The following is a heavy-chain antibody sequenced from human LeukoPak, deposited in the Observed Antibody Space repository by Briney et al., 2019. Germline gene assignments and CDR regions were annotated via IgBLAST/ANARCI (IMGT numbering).Heavy chain of an antibody. CDR3: AKVMIAFGGVIRGGAFDI. Sequence: PGGSLRLSCAASGFTFSSYGMHWVRQAPGKGLEWVAVISYDGSNKYYADSVKGRFTISRDNSKNTLYLQMNSLRAEDTAVYYCAKVMIAFGGVIRGGAFDIWGQGTMATVSS. J-gene: IGHJ3*02. D-gene: IGHD3-16*02. CDR1: GFTFSSYG. CDR2: ISYDGSNK. V-gene: IGHV3-30*18.